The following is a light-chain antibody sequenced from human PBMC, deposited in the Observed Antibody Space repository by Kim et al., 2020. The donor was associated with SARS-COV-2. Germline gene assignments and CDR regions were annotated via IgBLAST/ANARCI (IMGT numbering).Light chain of an antibody. CDR3: NSRDRSGNHVV. J-gene: IGLJ2*01. Sequence: ALGQTVRITRQGEIMKRDYTSWCQQKPGQAPVLIFYGKNNRPSGIPDRFSGSSSGNTASLTTTGAQPEDEADYYCNSRDRSGNHVVFGGGTQLTVL. CDR2: GKN. V-gene: IGLV3-19*01. CDR1: IMKRDY.